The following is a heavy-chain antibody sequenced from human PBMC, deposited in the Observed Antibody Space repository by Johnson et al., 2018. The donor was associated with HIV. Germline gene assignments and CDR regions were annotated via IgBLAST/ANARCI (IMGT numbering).Heavy chain of an antibody. J-gene: IGHJ3*02. V-gene: IGHV3-7*01. CDR1: GFTFSDYY. CDR2: IKGDGSER. CDR3: ARGRVSRFAFDI. D-gene: IGHD3-10*01. Sequence: VQLVESGGGLVKPGGSLRLSCAASGFTFSDYYMSWIRQPPGKGLEWVANIKGDGSEREYVGSVKGRFTIARDSAKNLLFLQMNSLRVEDTAVYYCARGRVSRFAFDIWGQGTMVTVSS.